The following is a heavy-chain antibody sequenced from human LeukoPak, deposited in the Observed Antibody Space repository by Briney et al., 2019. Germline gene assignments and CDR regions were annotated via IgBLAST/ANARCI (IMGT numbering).Heavy chain of an antibody. V-gene: IGHV3-53*01. Sequence: PGGSLRLSCAASGFTVSSNCMTWFRQAPGMGLEWVSVLCSGGSTYYADSVKGRFTISTDNSKNTLYLQMNSLRAEDTAVYYCARKVGYGYALDYWGQGTLVTVSS. CDR2: LCSGGST. CDR3: ARKVGYGYALDY. J-gene: IGHJ4*02. CDR1: GFTVSSNC. D-gene: IGHD5-18*01.